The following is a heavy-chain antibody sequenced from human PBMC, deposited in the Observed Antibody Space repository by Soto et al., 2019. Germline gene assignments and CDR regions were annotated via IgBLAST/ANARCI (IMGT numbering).Heavy chain of an antibody. CDR1: GYTFTSYY. CDR2: INPSGGST. V-gene: IGHV1-46*01. J-gene: IGHJ6*02. Sequence: ASVKVSCKASGYTFTSYYMHWVRQAPGQGLEWMGIINPSGGSTSYAQKFQGRVTMTRDTSTSTVYMELSSLRSADTAVYYCARDLWGYCGTDCYPLDVWGQGTTVTVSS. CDR3: ARDLWGYCGTDCYPLDV. D-gene: IGHD2-21*02.